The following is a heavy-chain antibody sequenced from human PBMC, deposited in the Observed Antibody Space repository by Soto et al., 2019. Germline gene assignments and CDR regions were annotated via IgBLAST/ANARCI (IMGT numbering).Heavy chain of an antibody. CDR3: ASFSVASDAFDI. Sequence: SETLSLTCTVSGVSISSAAYYWSWIRQPPGKELEWIGYIYYSGSTNYNPSLKSRVTISVDTSKNQFSLKLSSVSAADTAVYYCASFSVASDAFDIWGQGTMVTVSS. J-gene: IGHJ3*02. V-gene: IGHV4-61*08. D-gene: IGHD5-12*01. CDR2: IYYSGST. CDR1: GVSISSAAYY.